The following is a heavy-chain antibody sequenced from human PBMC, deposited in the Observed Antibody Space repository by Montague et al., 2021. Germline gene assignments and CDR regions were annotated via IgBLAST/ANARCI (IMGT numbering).Heavy chain of an antibody. V-gene: IGHV3-7*05. Sequence: SRRLSCAASGFPFSTSWMSWVRQAPGKGLEWVAHIRDDGGATYHVDSVKGRFTISRDNAKNSLYLQMSSLRAEDTAVYYCARYTYYYCDYWGQGTLVTVSS. CDR1: GFPFSTSW. D-gene: IGHD1-26*01. CDR2: IRDDGGAT. CDR3: ARYTYYYCDY. J-gene: IGHJ4*02.